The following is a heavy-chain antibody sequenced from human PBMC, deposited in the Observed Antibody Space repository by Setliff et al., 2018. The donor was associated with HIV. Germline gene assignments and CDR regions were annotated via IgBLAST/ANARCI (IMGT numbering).Heavy chain of an antibody. J-gene: IGHJ4*02. D-gene: IGHD1-26*01. CDR3: ARESKGAMALEIFDY. CDR2: IRYDGSYR. CDR1: GFTFISYG. V-gene: IGHV3-30*02. Sequence: GGSLRLSCAVSGFTFISYGMYWVRQAPGKGLEWVAFIRYDGSYRYYVDSVKGRFTISRDNSKISLFLQMNSLRAEDTAVYYCARESKGAMALEIFDYWGQGTLVTVSS.